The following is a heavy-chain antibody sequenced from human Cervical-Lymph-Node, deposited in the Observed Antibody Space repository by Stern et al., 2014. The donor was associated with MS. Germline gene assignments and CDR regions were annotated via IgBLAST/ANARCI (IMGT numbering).Heavy chain of an antibody. CDR2: IFPVCGTP. CDR3: ALSSETSDRWNSLGYDL. V-gene: IGHV1-69*01. Sequence: QVQLVQSGAEVATPGSSVKVSCKASGGTFSKFPSRWVRQAPGQGLEWMGGIFPVCGTPTYAQEFRGRVTITADVSTSTVYMELSSLRSDDTAVYYCALSSETSDRWNSLGYDLWGQGTLVTVSS. J-gene: IGHJ5*02. CDR1: GGTFSKFP. D-gene: IGHD1-7*01.